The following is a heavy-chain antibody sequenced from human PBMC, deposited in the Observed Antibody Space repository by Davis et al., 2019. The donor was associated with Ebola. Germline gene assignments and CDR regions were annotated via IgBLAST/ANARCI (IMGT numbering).Heavy chain of an antibody. V-gene: IGHV1-69*13. CDR2: IIPIFGTA. CDR1: GYTFTSYD. J-gene: IGHJ4*02. D-gene: IGHD1-26*01. Sequence: SVKVSCKASGYTFTSYDISWVRQAPGQGLEWMGGIIPIFGTANYAQKFQGRVTITADESTSTAYMELRSLRSDDTAVYYCAREESGSYYLVWGQGTLVTVSS. CDR3: AREESGSYYLV.